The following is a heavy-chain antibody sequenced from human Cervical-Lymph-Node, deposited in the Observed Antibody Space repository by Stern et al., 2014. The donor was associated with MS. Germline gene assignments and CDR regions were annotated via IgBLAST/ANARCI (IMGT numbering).Heavy chain of an antibody. CDR1: GGSLSTYT. Sequence: VQLVESVAELKKPGSSVKVSCKASGGSLSTYTITWVRQAPGQGLEWMGRIIPALNVANYAQKFQGRLTITADKSTSTAYMEMSSLRSDDTAVYYCAGPGPLDWGQGTLVTVSS. CDR3: AGPGPLD. J-gene: IGHJ4*02. CDR2: IIPALNVA. V-gene: IGHV1-69*09.